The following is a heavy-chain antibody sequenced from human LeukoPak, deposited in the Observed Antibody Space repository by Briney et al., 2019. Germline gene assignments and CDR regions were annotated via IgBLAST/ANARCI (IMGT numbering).Heavy chain of an antibody. CDR2: MNPNSGNT. D-gene: IGHD3-3*01. CDR1: GYTFTSYD. Sequence: GASVKVSCKASGYTFTSYDINWVRQATGQGLEWMGWMNPNSGNTGYAQKFQGRVTMTRNTSISTAYMELSSLRSEDTAVYYCARTPSDYDFWSGYYYYYYGMDVWGQGTTVTVSS. V-gene: IGHV1-8*01. CDR3: ARTPSDYDFWSGYYYYYYGMDV. J-gene: IGHJ6*02.